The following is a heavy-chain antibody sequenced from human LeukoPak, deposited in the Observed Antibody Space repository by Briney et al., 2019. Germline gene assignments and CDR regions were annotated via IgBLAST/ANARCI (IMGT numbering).Heavy chain of an antibody. Sequence: SVKVSCKASGGIFSSYTFNWVRQAPGQGLEWMGRITPIPGITNYAETFQGRVTLTADTSTSTLYMELSSLRSEDTAVYYCARCPTSGGRCYEFDYWGQGTLVTVSS. J-gene: IGHJ4*02. V-gene: IGHV1-69*02. D-gene: IGHD2-15*01. CDR3: ARCPTSGGRCYEFDY. CDR1: GGIFSSYT. CDR2: ITPIPGIT.